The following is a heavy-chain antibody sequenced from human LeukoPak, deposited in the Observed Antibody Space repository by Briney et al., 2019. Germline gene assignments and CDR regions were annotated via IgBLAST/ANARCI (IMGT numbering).Heavy chain of an antibody. Sequence: ASVKVSCKASGYTFTSYDINWVRQAPGHGLERMGWISPNSGNTDYAQKFQGRVTITRNTSISTTYMELSSLRSEDTAVYYCARVFSWSNGYWYYYYMDVWGKGTTLTVSS. J-gene: IGHJ6*03. CDR1: GYTFTSYD. V-gene: IGHV1-8*03. D-gene: IGHD3-22*01. CDR3: ARVFSWSNGYWYYYYMDV. CDR2: ISPNSGNT.